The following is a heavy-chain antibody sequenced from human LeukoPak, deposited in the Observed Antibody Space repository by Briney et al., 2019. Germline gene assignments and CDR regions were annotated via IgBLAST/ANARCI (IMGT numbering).Heavy chain of an antibody. D-gene: IGHD2-8*01. J-gene: IGHJ5*01. Sequence: TSETLSLTCSVSGDSISNFYWNWIRQPPGMRLEWIGNIHYSGSSNYNPSLQSRVTMSIDTSRNQLFLKLTSVTAADTAVYYCALAPNSNWFDFWGQGTLVTVSS. CDR2: IHYSGSS. CDR3: ALAPNSNWFDF. CDR1: GDSISNFY. V-gene: IGHV4-59*08.